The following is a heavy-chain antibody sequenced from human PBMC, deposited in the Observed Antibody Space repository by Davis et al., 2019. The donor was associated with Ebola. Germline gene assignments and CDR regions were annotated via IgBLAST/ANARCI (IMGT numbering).Heavy chain of an antibody. D-gene: IGHD3-16*01. V-gene: IGHV1-2*04. J-gene: IGHJ6*02. CDR1: GYTFTSYD. CDR3: ARGGGGLHYYYYYAMDV. CDR2: INPNSGGT. Sequence: ASVKVSCKASGYTFTSYDINWVRQAPGQGLEGMGWINPNSGGTNYAQKFQGWVTMTRDTSISTAYMELSRLRSDDTAVYYCARGGGGLHYYYYYAMDVWGQGTTVTVSS.